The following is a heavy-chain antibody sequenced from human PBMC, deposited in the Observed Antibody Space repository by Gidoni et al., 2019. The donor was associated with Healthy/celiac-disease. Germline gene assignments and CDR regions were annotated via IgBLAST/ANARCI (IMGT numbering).Heavy chain of an antibody. CDR3: ARDGSTVVVVAARIHYYGMDV. CDR1: GFPFSSYS. CDR2: ISSSSSYI. Sequence: EVQLVESGGGLVKPGGSLRLSCAASGFPFSSYSMNWVRQATGKGLEWVSSISSSSSYIYYADSVKGRFTISRDNAKNSLYLQMNSLRAEDTAVYYCARDGSTVVVVAARIHYYGMDVWGQGTTVTVSS. J-gene: IGHJ6*02. V-gene: IGHV3-21*01. D-gene: IGHD2-15*01.